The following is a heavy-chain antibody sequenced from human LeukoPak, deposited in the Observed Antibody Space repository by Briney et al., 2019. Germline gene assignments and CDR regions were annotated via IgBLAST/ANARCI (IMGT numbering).Heavy chain of an antibody. V-gene: IGHV3-49*04. CDR3: STSYSAFWSAY. J-gene: IGHJ4*02. CDR1: GFTFSNAW. D-gene: IGHD3-3*01. Sequence: GGSLRLSCAASGFTFSNAWMSWVRQAPGKGLEWVGFIRSKAYGGTTEYAASVKGRFTISRDDSKSIAYLQMNSLKTEDTAVYYYSTSYSAFWSAYWGQGTLVTVPS. CDR2: IRSKAYGGTT.